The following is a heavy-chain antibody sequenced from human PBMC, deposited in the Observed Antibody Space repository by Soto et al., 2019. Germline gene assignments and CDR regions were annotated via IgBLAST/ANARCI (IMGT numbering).Heavy chain of an antibody. J-gene: IGHJ4*02. CDR2: IYHSGST. Sequence: PSETLSLTYAVSGGSISSGGYSWSWIRQPPGKGLEWIGYIYHSGSTYYNPSLKSRVTISVDRSKNQSSLKLSSVTAADTAVYYCAAGGGLPRYYWGQGTLVTVSS. CDR3: AAGGGLPRYY. V-gene: IGHV4-30-2*01. D-gene: IGHD5-12*01. CDR1: GGSISSGGYS.